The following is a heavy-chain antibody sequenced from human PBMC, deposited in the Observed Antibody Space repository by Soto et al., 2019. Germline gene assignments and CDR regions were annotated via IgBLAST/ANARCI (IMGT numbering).Heavy chain of an antibody. CDR3: ATYNWNDRRLDP. V-gene: IGHV4-31*02. D-gene: IGHD1-20*01. CDR2: IYYSGST. CDR1: GGSIRSGGYY. J-gene: IGHJ5*02. Sequence: LCGGSIRSGGYYWSWIRQPPGKGLEWIGYIYYSGSTYYNPSLKSRVTISVDTSKNQFSLKLTSVTAADTAVYYCATYNWNDRRLDPWGQGTLVTVSS.